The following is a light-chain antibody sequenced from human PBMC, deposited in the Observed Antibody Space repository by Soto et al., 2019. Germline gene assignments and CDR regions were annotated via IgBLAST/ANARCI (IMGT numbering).Light chain of an antibody. Sequence: QSALTQPASVSGSPGQSITISCTGTSSDVGGHNYVSWYQQYPGKAPKLMIYDVNNRPSGVSNRFSGSKSGNTASLTISGLQAEDEADYFCSSYTNTDTLVFGGGTKLTAL. V-gene: IGLV2-14*01. CDR2: DVN. CDR1: SSDVGGHNY. CDR3: SSYTNTDTLV. J-gene: IGLJ2*01.